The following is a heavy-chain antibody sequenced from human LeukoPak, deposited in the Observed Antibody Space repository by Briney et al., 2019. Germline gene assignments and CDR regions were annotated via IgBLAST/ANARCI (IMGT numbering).Heavy chain of an antibody. V-gene: IGHV4-59*01. D-gene: IGHD3-9*01. J-gene: IGHJ4*02. CDR2: IYYSGST. CDR1: GGSISSDY. CDR3: ARARTILKPCDY. Sequence: PSETLSLTCTVSGGSISSDYWSWIRQPPGKGLEWIGYIYYSGSTNYNPSLKSRVTISVDTSKNQFSLKLSSVTAADTAVYYCARARTILKPCDYWGQGTLVTVSS.